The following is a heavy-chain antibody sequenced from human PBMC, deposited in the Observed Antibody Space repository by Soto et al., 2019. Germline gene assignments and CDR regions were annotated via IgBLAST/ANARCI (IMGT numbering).Heavy chain of an antibody. CDR2: IKQDGSEK. D-gene: IGHD3-22*01. CDR3: ARREGYYDSSGYWRNDAFDI. CDR1: GFTFSSYW. J-gene: IGHJ3*02. Sequence: GGSLRLSCAASGFTFSSYWMSWVRQAPGKGLEWVANIKQDGSEKYYVDSVKGRFTISRDNAKNSLYLQMNSLRAEDTAVYYCARREGYYDSSGYWRNDAFDIWGQGTMVTVSS. V-gene: IGHV3-7*05.